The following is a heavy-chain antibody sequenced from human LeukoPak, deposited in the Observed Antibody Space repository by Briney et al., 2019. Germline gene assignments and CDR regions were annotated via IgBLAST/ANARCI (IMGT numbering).Heavy chain of an antibody. D-gene: IGHD3-3*01. Sequence: GASVKVSCKVSGDTLTELSIHWVRQVPGKGPEWVAGLDPEDGEKISAQKFQGRVTVSEDISTDTAYMELTGLRSEDTAVYYCVMRYGEYDWWFDPWGQGTLVTVS. CDR2: LDPEDGEK. CDR1: GDTLTELS. J-gene: IGHJ5*02. V-gene: IGHV1-24*01. CDR3: VMRYGEYDWWFDP.